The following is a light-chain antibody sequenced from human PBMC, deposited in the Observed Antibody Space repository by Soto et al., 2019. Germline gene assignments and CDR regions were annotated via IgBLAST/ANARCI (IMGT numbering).Light chain of an antibody. Sequence: ENVLTQSPGTLSLSPGERATLSCRASQSVDSNYLAWYQHKPGQTPRLLLYGTSTRATGIPDRFSGSGSGTDFTLAINGLEPEDFAVYYCQQYGSSVYTLGQGTKLEIK. J-gene: IGKJ2*01. CDR2: GTS. CDR1: QSVDSNY. V-gene: IGKV3-20*01. CDR3: QQYGSSVYT.